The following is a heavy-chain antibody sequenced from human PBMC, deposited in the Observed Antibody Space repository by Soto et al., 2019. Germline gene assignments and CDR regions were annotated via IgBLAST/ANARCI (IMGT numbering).Heavy chain of an antibody. CDR1: GFTFSSYA. V-gene: IGHV3-23*01. Sequence: GGSLRLSCAASGFTFSSYAMSWVRQAPGKGLEWVSAISGSGGSTYYADFVKGRFTISRDNSKNTLFLQMNSLRAEDTAVYYCAKDTGYCSGGSCYRDAFDIWGQGTMVTVSS. CDR3: AKDTGYCSGGSCYRDAFDI. J-gene: IGHJ3*02. CDR2: ISGSGGST. D-gene: IGHD2-15*01.